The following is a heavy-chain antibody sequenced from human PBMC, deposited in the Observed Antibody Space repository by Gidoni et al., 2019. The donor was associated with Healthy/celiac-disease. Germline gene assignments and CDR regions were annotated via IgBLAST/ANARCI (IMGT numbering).Heavy chain of an antibody. D-gene: IGHD3-10*01. CDR1: GFTFSSYS. CDR2: ISSSSSYI. V-gene: IGHV3-21*01. J-gene: IGHJ5*02. Sequence: EVQLVESGGGLVKPGGSLRLSCAASGFTFSSYSMNWVRQAPGKGLEWVSSISSSSSYIYYADSVKGRFTISRDNAKNSLYLQMNSLRAEDTAVYYCARDALLVRGGNRFDPWGQGTLVTVSS. CDR3: ARDALLVRGGNRFDP.